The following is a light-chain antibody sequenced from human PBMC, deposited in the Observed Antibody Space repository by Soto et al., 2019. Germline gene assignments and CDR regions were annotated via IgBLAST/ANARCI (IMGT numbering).Light chain of an antibody. CDR3: QKYGTFWT. V-gene: IGKV3-20*01. Sequence: EIVMTQSPATLSVSPGERATLSCRASQNVTSNLIVWYQQHPGQAPRLLIYGASSRATGIPDRFSGSGSGTDFTLTIRRLEPDDFAVYYCQKYGTFWTFGQGTKVDIK. J-gene: IGKJ1*01. CDR1: QNVTSNL. CDR2: GAS.